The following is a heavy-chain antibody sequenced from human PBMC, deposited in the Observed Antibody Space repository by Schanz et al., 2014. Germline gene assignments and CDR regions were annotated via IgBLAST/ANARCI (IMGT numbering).Heavy chain of an antibody. V-gene: IGHV4-34*01. CDR3: ARGEWSTSQFDY. D-gene: IGHD2-2*01. Sequence: QVQLQQWGAGLLKPSETLSLTCAVYGGSFSGYYWTWIRQPPGKGLEWIGEIHHSGSTNYNPSLKRRVTISRDTAKTQFSLKLSSVTAADTAVYYCARGEWSTSQFDYWGHGTLVTVSS. CDR1: GGSFSGYY. J-gene: IGHJ4*01. CDR2: IHHSGST.